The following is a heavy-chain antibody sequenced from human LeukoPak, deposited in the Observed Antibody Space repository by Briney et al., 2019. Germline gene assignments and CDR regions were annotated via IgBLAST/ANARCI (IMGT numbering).Heavy chain of an antibody. CDR2: INPSGGST. J-gene: IGHJ5*02. D-gene: IGHD3-10*01. Sequence: ASVKVACKASGYTFTRYYMNWVRQAPGQGLEWMGIINPSGGSTNYAQKFQGRVTMTRDTSTSTIYMEVSSLRSEDTAVYYCATSFRAVNWFDPWGQGTLVTVSS. CDR3: ATSFRAVNWFDP. CDR1: GYTFTRYY. V-gene: IGHV1-46*01.